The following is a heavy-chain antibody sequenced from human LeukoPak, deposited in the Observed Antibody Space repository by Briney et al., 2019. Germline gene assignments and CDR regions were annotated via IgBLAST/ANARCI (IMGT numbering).Heavy chain of an antibody. J-gene: IGHJ6*02. CDR2: ISSSGSNI. CDR1: GFPFSDYY. Sequence: GGSLRLSCVASGFPFSDYYMSWVRQAPGKGLDWVSYISSSGSNIYYADSVKGRFTISRDNAKNSLYLQMNSLRAEDTAVYYCARGFDCSSTSCSCMDVWGQGTTVTVSS. V-gene: IGHV3-11*01. D-gene: IGHD2-2*01. CDR3: ARGFDCSSTSCSCMDV.